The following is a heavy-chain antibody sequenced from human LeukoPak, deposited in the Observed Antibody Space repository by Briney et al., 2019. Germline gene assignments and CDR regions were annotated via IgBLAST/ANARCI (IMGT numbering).Heavy chain of an antibody. D-gene: IGHD2-2*02. CDR3: ASLYCSRTSCYMDP. V-gene: IGHV4-61*01. CDR1: GGSVSRGSYY. CDR2: TYYSGSS. J-gene: IGHJ5*02. Sequence: SETLSLTCTVSGGSVSRGSYYWGWIRQPPGKGLEWIGYTYYSGSSNYNPSLKSRVTISLDTSKNQFSLKLRSVTAADAAVFYCASLYCSRTSCYMDPWGQGTLVTVSS.